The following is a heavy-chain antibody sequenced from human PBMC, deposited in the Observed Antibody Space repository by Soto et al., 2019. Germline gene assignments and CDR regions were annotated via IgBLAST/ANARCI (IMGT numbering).Heavy chain of an antibody. D-gene: IGHD7-27*01. J-gene: IGHJ4*02. CDR3: ATELGPAPSFDF. CDR2: ITWNSDII. V-gene: IGHV3-9*01. CDR1: GFTFDDYA. Sequence: EVELVESGGGLVQPGRSLRLSCTTSGFTFDDYAMHWVRQAPGKGLEWVSGITWNSDIIDYADSVKGRFTVSRDNAKTSLYLQMNSLRAEDTALYYCATELGPAPSFDFWGQGTLVTVSS.